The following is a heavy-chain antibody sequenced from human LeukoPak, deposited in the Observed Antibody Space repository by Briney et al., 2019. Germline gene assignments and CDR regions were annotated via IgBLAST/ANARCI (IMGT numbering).Heavy chain of an antibody. CDR1: GGSISSSSYY. J-gene: IGHJ4*02. V-gene: IGHV4-39*07. Sequence: KASETLSLTCTVSGGSISSSSYYWGWIRQPPGKGLEWIGSIYYSGSTYYNPSLKSRVTISVDTSKNQFSLKLSSVTAADTAVYYCARDAHYYDSRSYYFDYWGQGTLVTVSS. D-gene: IGHD3-22*01. CDR2: IYYSGST. CDR3: ARDAHYYDSRSYYFDY.